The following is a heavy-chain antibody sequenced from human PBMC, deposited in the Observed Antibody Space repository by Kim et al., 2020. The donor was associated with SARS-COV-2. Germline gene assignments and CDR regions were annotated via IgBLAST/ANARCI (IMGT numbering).Heavy chain of an antibody. CDR3: ARVGFHGAAFDF. V-gene: IGHV3-7*03. J-gene: IGHJ3*01. D-gene: IGHD1-26*01. CDR2: IKPDGSEK. Sequence: GGSLRLSCEASGFTFTRFWMSWVRQAPGKGLEWVANIKPDGSEKYYVESVKGRFTISRDSAKKSLFVQMNSLRVEDTAVYYCARVGFHGAAFDFWGRGTMVTVSS. CDR1: GFTFTRFW.